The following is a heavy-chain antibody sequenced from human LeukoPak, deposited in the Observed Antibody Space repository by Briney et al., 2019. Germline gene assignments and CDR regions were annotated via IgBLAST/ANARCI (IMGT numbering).Heavy chain of an antibody. J-gene: IGHJ4*02. CDR1: GSTFSTYA. V-gene: IGHV3-23*01. CDR3: ADYRKPQGLDY. Sequence: GGSLRLSCAASGSTFSTYAMSWVRQAPGQGLEWVSAIDASGSDTYYTDSVKGRFTISRDNSKNTVYLQMNSLRVEDTAVYYCADYRKPQGLDYWGQGTLVTVSS. D-gene: IGHD1-14*01. CDR2: IDASGSDT.